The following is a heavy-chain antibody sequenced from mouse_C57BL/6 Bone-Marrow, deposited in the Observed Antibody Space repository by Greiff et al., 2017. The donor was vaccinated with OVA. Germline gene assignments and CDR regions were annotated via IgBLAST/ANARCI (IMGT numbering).Heavy chain of an antibody. J-gene: IGHJ4*01. D-gene: IGHD3-3*01. V-gene: IGHV7-4*01. CDR3: VKARPGRYYAMDY. Sequence: EVKVVESGGGLVQPGASLRLSCAASGFTFTDYYMSWVRQPPGKAPEWLVLIRNKANGYTTEYTASVKGRFTISRDNSQNILYLQMNTLRAEDSATYYCVKARPGRYYAMDYWGQGTSVTVSS. CDR1: GFTFTDYY. CDR2: IRNKANGYTT.